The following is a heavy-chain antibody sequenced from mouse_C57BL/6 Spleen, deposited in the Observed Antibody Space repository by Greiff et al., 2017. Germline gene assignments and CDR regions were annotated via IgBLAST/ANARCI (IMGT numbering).Heavy chain of an antibody. CDR2: IHPNSGST. CDR3: ARLGGNYDFDY. D-gene: IGHD2-1*01. J-gene: IGHJ2*01. V-gene: IGHV1-64*01. Sequence: QVQLKQPGAELVKPGASVKLSCKASGYTFTSYWMHWVKQRPGQGLEWIGMIHPNSGSTNYNEKFKSKATLTVDKSSSTAYMQLSSLTSEDSAVYYCARLGGNYDFDYWGQGTTLTVSS. CDR1: GYTFTSYW.